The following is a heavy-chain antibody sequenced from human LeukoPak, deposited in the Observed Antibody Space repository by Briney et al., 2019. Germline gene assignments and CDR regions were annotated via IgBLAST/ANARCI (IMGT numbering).Heavy chain of an antibody. D-gene: IGHD3-10*01. Sequence: PGRSLRLSCAASGFTFSSYAMHWVRQAPGKGLEWVAVISYDGSNKFYADSVKGRFTLSRDNSKNTLYLQMNSLRIEDTAMYYCGRGSVGFGELNYWGQGTLVTVSS. CDR2: ISYDGSNK. CDR3: GRGSVGFGELNY. V-gene: IGHV3-30-3*01. J-gene: IGHJ4*02. CDR1: GFTFSSYA.